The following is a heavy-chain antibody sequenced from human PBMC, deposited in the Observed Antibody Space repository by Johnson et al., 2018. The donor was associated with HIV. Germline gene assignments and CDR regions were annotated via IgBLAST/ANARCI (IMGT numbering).Heavy chain of an antibody. CDR3: ARDGPGDGNAMGGSGAFDI. V-gene: IGHV3-66*01. D-gene: IGHD5-24*01. J-gene: IGHJ3*02. Sequence: VQLVESGGGLVQPGGSLRLSCAASGLTVSTNDINWVRQAPGKGLEWVAIIYSGDSPYYADSLEVRFTISRDKSKNTVYLQMNSLRVEDTAVYYCARDGPGDGNAMGGSGAFDIWGQGTMVTVSS. CDR2: IYSGDSP. CDR1: GLTVSTND.